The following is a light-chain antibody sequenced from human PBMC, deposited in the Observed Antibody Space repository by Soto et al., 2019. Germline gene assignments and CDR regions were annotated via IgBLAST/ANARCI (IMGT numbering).Light chain of an antibody. CDR1: GSSIGTNT. CDR2: GGN. CDR3: AAWDGSLNNVL. J-gene: IGLJ2*01. V-gene: IGLV1-44*01. Sequence: QSVLTQPPSASGTPGQRVTISCSGSGSSIGTNTVNWYRQLPGTAPKLLIYGGNQRPSGVPDRFSGSKSGTSASLAISGLQSEDEADYYCAAWDGSLNNVLFGGGTKVTVL.